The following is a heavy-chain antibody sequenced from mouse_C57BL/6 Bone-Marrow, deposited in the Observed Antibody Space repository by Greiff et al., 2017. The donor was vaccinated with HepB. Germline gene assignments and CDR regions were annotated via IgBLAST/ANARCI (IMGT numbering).Heavy chain of an antibody. V-gene: IGHV1-19*01. CDR3: AREYYGSSSYWYFDV. J-gene: IGHJ1*03. D-gene: IGHD1-1*01. CDR1: GYTFTDYY. Sequence: EVKLQESGPVLVKPGASVKMSCKASGYTFTDYYMNWVKQSHGKSLEWIGVINPYNGGTSYNQKFKGKATLTVDKSSSTAYMELNSLTSEDSAVYYCAREYYGSSSYWYFDVWGTGTTVTVSS. CDR2: INPYNGGT.